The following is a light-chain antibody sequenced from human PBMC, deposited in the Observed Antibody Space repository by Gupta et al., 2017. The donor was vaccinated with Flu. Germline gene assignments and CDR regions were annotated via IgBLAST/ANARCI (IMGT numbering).Light chain of an antibody. Sequence: QSALTPPASVSGPPAQSITLSCTGTNSDIGAYNYVSWSQQHPGKAPKLMIFAVNNRPSGISNRFSGSKSGNTASLIISGLQAEDEAHYYCSSYTGSNTLFGGGTRLTVL. CDR2: AVN. CDR3: SSYTGSNTL. J-gene: IGLJ2*01. V-gene: IGLV2-14*01. CDR1: NSDIGAYNY.